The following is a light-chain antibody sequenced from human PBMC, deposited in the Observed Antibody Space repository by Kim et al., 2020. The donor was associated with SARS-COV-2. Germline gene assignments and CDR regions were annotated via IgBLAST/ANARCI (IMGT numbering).Light chain of an antibody. Sequence: VSPGQTASITCSGDKLGYKYACWYQQKPGQSPVLVIYQDSKRPSGIQERFSGSNSGNTATLTISGTQAMDEADYYCQAWDSSTVVFGGGTQLTVL. V-gene: IGLV3-1*01. CDR3: QAWDSSTVV. CDR2: QDS. CDR1: KLGYKY. J-gene: IGLJ2*01.